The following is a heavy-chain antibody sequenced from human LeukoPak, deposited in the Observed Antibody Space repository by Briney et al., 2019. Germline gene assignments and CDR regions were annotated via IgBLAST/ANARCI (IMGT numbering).Heavy chain of an antibody. CDR3: ARGGLGLYGMDV. CDR1: GESFSGYS. Sequence: SETLSLTCVVYGESFSGYSWSWIRQPPGKGLEWIGEINHSGSTNYNPSLKSRVTISVDTSKNQFSLKLSSVTAADTAVYYCARGGLGLYGMDVWGQGTTVTVSS. J-gene: IGHJ6*02. V-gene: IGHV4-34*01. CDR2: INHSGST.